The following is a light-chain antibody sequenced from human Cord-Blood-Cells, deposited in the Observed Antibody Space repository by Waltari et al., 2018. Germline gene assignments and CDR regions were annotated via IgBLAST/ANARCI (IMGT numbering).Light chain of an antibody. J-gene: IGKJ1*01. CDR3: QQSYITPT. V-gene: IGKV1-39*01. CDR2: AAS. CDR1: QSISSY. Sequence: DIQMTQSPSSLSASVGDRVTITCRASQSISSYLNWYQQKPGKAPNLLINAASSLQSGVPSRFSGSGSGTDFTLTISSLQPEDFATYYCQQSYITPTFGQGTKVEIK.